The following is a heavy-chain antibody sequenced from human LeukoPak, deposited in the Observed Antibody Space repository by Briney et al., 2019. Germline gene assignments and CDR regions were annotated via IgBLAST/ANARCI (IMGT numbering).Heavy chain of an antibody. V-gene: IGHV4-39*07. CDR3: ARVEVGADDFDYFQH. CDR2: IYHSGST. D-gene: IGHD3-3*01. CDR1: GGSISSSSYY. Sequence: SETLSLTCTVSGGSISSSSYYWGWIPQPPGKGLEWIGTIYHSGSTSYNPSLKSRVTISVDTSKNQFSLKLSSVTAADTAVYYCARVEVGADDFDYFQHWGQGTLVTVSS. J-gene: IGHJ1*01.